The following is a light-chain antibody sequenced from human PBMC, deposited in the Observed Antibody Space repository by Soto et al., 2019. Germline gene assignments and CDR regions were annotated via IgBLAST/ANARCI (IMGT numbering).Light chain of an antibody. J-gene: IGLJ3*02. Sequence: QSALTQPASGSGSPGQSITISCTGSSSDVGGYNYVSWYQHHPGKAPKLLIYNVSDRPSGVSNRFSGSKSGNTASLTISGLQAEDEADYYCNSYTNSSTLVVGGGTKLTVL. CDR1: SSDVGGYNY. CDR3: NSYTNSSTLV. CDR2: NVS. V-gene: IGLV2-14*03.